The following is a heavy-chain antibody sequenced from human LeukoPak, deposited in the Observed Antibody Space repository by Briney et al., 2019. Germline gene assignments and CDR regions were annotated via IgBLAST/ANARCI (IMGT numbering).Heavy chain of an antibody. J-gene: IGHJ5*02. V-gene: IGHV1-8*01. CDR1: GYTFTSYD. Sequence: ASVRVSCTASGYTFTSYDINWVRQATGQGLEWMGWMNPKSGNTGYAQKFQGRVTMTRNTSISTAYMELSSLRSEDTAVYYCARGAVGGIAAAGVVVWFDPWGQGTLVTVSS. CDR3: ARGAVGGIAAAGVVVWFDP. CDR2: MNPKSGNT. D-gene: IGHD6-13*01.